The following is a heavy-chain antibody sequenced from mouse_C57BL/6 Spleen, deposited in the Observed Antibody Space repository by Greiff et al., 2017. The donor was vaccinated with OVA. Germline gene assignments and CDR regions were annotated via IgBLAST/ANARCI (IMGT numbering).Heavy chain of an antibody. CDR3: AREGELRKAMDY. Sequence: VKLMESGAELVKPGASMKISCKASGYAFSSYWMNWVKQRPGKGLEWIGQIYPGDGDTNSNGKFKGKATLTADKSSSTAYMQLSSLTAEDSAVYFCAREGELRKAMDYWGQGTSVTVSS. J-gene: IGHJ4*01. D-gene: IGHD1-1*01. CDR1: GYAFSSYW. V-gene: IGHV1-80*01. CDR2: IYPGDGDT.